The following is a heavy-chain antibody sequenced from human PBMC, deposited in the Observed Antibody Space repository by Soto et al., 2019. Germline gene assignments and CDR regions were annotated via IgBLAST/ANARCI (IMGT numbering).Heavy chain of an antibody. CDR3: ARSDTYDFWSSERYFQH. CDR1: GSTFTNYG. V-gene: IGHV1-18*01. D-gene: IGHD3-3*01. J-gene: IGHJ1*01. Sequence: QVQLVQSGTEVKKPGASVKVSCKASGSTFTNYGLTWVRQAPGQGLEWMGWISPYNDDTNYAQNLQGRGTMTTDTATITAYRELRSLRSDDTAVYYCARSDTYDFWSSERYFQHWGQGTLVTVSS. CDR2: ISPYNDDT.